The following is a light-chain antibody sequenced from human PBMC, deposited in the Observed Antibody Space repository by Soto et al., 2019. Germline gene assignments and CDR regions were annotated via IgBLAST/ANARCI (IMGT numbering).Light chain of an antibody. CDR3: QQYDNSPRT. CDR2: GAS. V-gene: IGKV3-20*01. Sequence: EIVLTQSPGTLSLSPGERATLSCRASQSVSSSYLAWYQQKPGQAPRLLIYGASSRAPGIPDRFTGSGSGACFTLTISRLEPEDFAVYYWQQYDNSPRTFGQGTKVEIK. CDR1: QSVSSSY. J-gene: IGKJ1*01.